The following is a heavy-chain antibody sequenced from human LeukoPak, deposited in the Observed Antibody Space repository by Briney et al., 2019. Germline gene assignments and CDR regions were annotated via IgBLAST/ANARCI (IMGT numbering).Heavy chain of an antibody. Sequence: GRSLRLSCAASGGTFSSYGMHWVRQAPGKGLEWVGVISYDGSNKYYADPVKGRFTISRENSKNTLYLQMNRLRAEDTAVYYCAKELKYQLPSLDYWGQGTLVTVSS. J-gene: IGHJ4*02. CDR1: GGTFSSYG. CDR2: ISYDGSNK. V-gene: IGHV3-30*18. CDR3: AKELKYQLPSLDY. D-gene: IGHD2-2*01.